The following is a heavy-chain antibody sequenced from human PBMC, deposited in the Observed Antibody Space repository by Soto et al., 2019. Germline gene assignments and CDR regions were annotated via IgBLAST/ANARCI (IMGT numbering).Heavy chain of an antibody. CDR1: GGYISGGYYS. D-gene: IGHD3-22*01. CDR3: ARGYYDSSGPGGFDP. Sequence: PSETLSLTCAVSGGYISGGYYSWSWIRQPPGKGLEWIGFIYNSGSTYYNSSLKSRVTISVDRSKNHFFLNLTSVTAADTAVYYCARGYYDSSGPGGFDPWGQGTLVTVSS. CDR2: IYNSGST. V-gene: IGHV4-30-2*01. J-gene: IGHJ5*02.